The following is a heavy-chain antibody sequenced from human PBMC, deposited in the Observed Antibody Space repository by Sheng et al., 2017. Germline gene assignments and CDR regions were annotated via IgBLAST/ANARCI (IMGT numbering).Heavy chain of an antibody. D-gene: IGHD3-22*01. Sequence: QVQLQESGPGLVKAPRRPLSLTCTVSIASMSSHYWSWIRQPPGKGLEWIGYVYYSGSTTYQPSLKSRVTISLDKSKKPSYSLNLTSVTAADTAVYYCARGGGKVVATVWAWGQGTLVTVSS. J-gene: IGHJ5*02. V-gene: IGHV4-59*11. CDR2: VYYSGST. CDR3: ARGGGKVVATVWA. CDR1: IASMSSHY.